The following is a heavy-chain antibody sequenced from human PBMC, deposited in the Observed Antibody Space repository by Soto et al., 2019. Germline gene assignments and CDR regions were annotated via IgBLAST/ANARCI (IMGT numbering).Heavy chain of an antibody. D-gene: IGHD3-22*01. CDR2: IYYSGST. Sequence: SETLSLTCGVYGGSFNYYYWNWIRQPPGKGLEWIGEIYYSGSTYYNPSLKSRVTISVDTSKNQFSLKLSSVTAADTAVYYCASLSYYDSSGYPDYWGQGTLVTVSS. CDR3: ASLSYYDSSGYPDY. J-gene: IGHJ4*02. CDR1: GGSFNYYY. V-gene: IGHV4-34*01.